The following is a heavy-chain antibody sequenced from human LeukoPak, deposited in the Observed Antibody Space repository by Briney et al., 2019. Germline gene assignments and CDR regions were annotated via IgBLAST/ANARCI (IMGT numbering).Heavy chain of an antibody. CDR2: IYHSGST. J-gene: IGHJ4*02. D-gene: IGHD2-2*01. CDR3: AKDPRYCSSNSCSIG. V-gene: IGHV4-30-2*01. Sequence: PSETLSLTCTVSGGSISSGGYYWSWIRQPPGKGLEWIGYIYHSGSTYYNPSLKSRVTISVDRSKNQFSLKLSSVTAADTAVYYCAKDPRYCSSNSCSIGGGQGTLVTVSS. CDR1: GGSISSGGYY.